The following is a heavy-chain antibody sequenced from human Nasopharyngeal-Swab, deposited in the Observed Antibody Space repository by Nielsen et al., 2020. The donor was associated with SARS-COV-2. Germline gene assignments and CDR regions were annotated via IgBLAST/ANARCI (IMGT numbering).Heavy chain of an antibody. D-gene: IGHD2-21*01. CDR1: GFTFSSYG. Sequence: GESLKISCAASGFTFSSYGMHWVRQAPGKGLERVAVISYDGSNKYYADSVKGRFTISRDNSKNTLYLQMNSLRAEDTAVYYCAKDRAYCGLDWGQGTLVTVSS. V-gene: IGHV3-30*18. CDR2: ISYDGSNK. CDR3: AKDRAYCGLD. J-gene: IGHJ4*02.